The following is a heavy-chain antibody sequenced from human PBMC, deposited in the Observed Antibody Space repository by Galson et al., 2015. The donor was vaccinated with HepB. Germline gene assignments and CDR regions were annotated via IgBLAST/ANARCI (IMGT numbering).Heavy chain of an antibody. V-gene: IGHV4-59*01. Sequence: TLSLTCTVSGGSISSYYWSWIRQPPGKGLEWIGYIYYSGSTNYNPSLKSRVTISVDTSKNQFSLKLSSVTAADTAVYYCARNMITFGGVIPPQFDPWGQGTLVTVSS. CDR3: ARNMITFGGVIPPQFDP. J-gene: IGHJ5*02. CDR1: GGSISSYY. D-gene: IGHD3-16*02. CDR2: IYYSGST.